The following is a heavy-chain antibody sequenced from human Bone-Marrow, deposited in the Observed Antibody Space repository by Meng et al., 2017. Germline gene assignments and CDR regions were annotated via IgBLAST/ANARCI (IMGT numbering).Heavy chain of an antibody. J-gene: IGHJ4*02. D-gene: IGHD1-26*01. Sequence: QVQLVQSGAEVKKPGASVKVSCKASGYTFPDYWLHWVRRAPGQGLEWMGRINPKSGDTHYAQRFQGRVTMTGDTSISTAYMELSGLRSDDTAMYYCARGVVGAPCDWGQGTLVTVSS. CDR2: INPKSGDT. CDR1: GYTFPDYW. CDR3: ARGVVGAPCD. V-gene: IGHV1-2*06.